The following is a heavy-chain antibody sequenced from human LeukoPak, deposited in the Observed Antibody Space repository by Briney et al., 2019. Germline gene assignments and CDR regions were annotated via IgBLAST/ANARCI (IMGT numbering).Heavy chain of an antibody. D-gene: IGHD4-23*01. CDR3: ARRMRDYGGNSGFDP. CDR1: GFTFSSYS. V-gene: IGHV3-21*01. J-gene: IGHJ5*02. Sequence: GGSLRLSCAASGFTFSSYSMNWVRQAPGKGLEWVSYISSSSSYIYYADSVKGRFTISRDNAKNSLYLQMNSLRAEDTAVYYCARRMRDYGGNSGFDPWGQGTLVTVSS. CDR2: ISSSSSYI.